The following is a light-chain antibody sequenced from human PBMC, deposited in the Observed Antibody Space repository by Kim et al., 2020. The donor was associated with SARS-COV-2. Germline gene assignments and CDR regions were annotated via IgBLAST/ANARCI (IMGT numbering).Light chain of an antibody. V-gene: IGKV1-9*01. CDR2: AAS. Sequence: SVGDRITITCRASQGISSYLAWYQQKPGKAPKLLIYAASTLQSGVPSRFSGSGSGTEFTLTISSLQPEDFATYYCQQLNSYPPFTFGPGTKVDIK. J-gene: IGKJ3*01. CDR1: QGISSY. CDR3: QQLNSYPPFT.